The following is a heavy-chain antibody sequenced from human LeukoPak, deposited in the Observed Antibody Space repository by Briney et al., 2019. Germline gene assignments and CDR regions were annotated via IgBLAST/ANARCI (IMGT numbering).Heavy chain of an antibody. Sequence: SVKVSCKASGGTFSSYAISWVRQAPGQGLEWMGGIIPIFGTANYAQKFQGRVTITTDESTSTAYMELSSLRSEDTAVYYCARGRRFLEWFPGGSYFDYWGQGTLVTVSS. CDR3: ARGRRFLEWFPGGSYFDY. D-gene: IGHD3-3*01. CDR2: IIPIFGTA. CDR1: GGTFSSYA. J-gene: IGHJ4*02. V-gene: IGHV1-69*05.